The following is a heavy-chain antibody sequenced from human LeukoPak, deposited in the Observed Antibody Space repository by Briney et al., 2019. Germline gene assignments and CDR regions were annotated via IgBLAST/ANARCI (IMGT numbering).Heavy chain of an antibody. Sequence: GGSLRLSCAASGFTFSGSAMHWVRQASGKGLEWVGRIRSKANSYATAYAASVKGRFTISRDDSKNTAYLQMNSLKTEDTALYYCITPDKPLGYCSGGSCSLGCSWGKGTTVTISS. D-gene: IGHD2-15*01. CDR2: IRSKANSYAT. V-gene: IGHV3-73*01. CDR3: ITPDKPLGYCSGGSCSLGCS. CDR1: GFTFSGSA. J-gene: IGHJ6*04.